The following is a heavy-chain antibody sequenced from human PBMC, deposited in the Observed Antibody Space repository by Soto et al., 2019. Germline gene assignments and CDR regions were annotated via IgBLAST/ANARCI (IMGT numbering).Heavy chain of an antibody. V-gene: IGHV3-30*18. Sequence: GGSLRLSCAASGFTFSSYGMHWVRQAPGKGLEWVAVISYDGTDKYYAESVKGRFTISRGNSKNTLFLQMNSLRAEDTAVYYCAKQYHHINYDMDVWGQGTTVTVSS. D-gene: IGHD2-2*01. CDR1: GFTFSSYG. CDR3: AKQYHHINYDMDV. J-gene: IGHJ6*02. CDR2: ISYDGTDK.